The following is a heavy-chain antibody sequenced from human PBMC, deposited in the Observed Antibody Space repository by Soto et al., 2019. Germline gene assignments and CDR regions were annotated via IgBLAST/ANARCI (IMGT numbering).Heavy chain of an antibody. J-gene: IGHJ3*02. CDR2: IYYSGST. Sequence: QVQLQESGPGLVKPSETLSLTCTVSGGSISSYYWSWIRQPPGKGLEWIGYIYYSGSTNYNPSLRRRVTTPVATSMTQFSLSLSSVPAADTAVYYCARVWGGAFAIWGQGTMVTVSS. CDR1: GGSISSYY. CDR3: ARVWGGAFAI. V-gene: IGHV4-59*01. D-gene: IGHD3-10*01.